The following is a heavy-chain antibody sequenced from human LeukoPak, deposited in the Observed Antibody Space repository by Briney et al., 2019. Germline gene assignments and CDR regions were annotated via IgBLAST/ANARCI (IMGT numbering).Heavy chain of an antibody. Sequence: GGTLRLSCAASGFTFRGYGMSWVRQAPGMGLEWVAVIYSGGSTYYADSVKDRFTISRDNSKNTLYLQMNSLRAEDTAVYYCAREYCSGGSCYSDAFDIWGQGTMVTVSS. J-gene: IGHJ3*02. V-gene: IGHV3-66*01. CDR2: IYSGGST. D-gene: IGHD2-15*01. CDR1: GFTFRGYG. CDR3: AREYCSGGSCYSDAFDI.